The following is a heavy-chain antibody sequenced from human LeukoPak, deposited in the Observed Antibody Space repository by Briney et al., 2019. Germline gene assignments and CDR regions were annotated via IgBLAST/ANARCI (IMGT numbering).Heavy chain of an antibody. D-gene: IGHD1-26*01. V-gene: IGHV1-18*01. Sequence: ASVKVSCKASGYTFTSYGISWVRQAPGQGLEWMGWISAYNGNTNYAQKLQGRVTMTTDTSTSTAYMELRSLRSDDTAVYYCARDKLEQGIYVSVGADAFDIWGQGTMVTVSS. J-gene: IGHJ3*02. CDR3: ARDKLEQGIYVSVGADAFDI. CDR1: GYTFTSYG. CDR2: ISAYNGNT.